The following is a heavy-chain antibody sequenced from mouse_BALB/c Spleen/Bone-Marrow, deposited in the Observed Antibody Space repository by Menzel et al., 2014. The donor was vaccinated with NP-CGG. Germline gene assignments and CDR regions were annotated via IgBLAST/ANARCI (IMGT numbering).Heavy chain of an antibody. D-gene: IGHD1-1*01. V-gene: IGHV1-69*02. CDR3: TRPGYFYGSGSYAMDY. J-gene: IGHJ4*01. Sequence: QVQLKESGAELVRPGASVKLSCKASGYTFTSYWINWVKQRPGQGLEWIGNIYPSDSYTNYNQKFKDKATLTVDKSSSTAYMQLSSPTSEDSAVYYCTRPGYFYGSGSYAMDYWGQGTSVTVSS. CDR2: IYPSDSYT. CDR1: GYTFTSYW.